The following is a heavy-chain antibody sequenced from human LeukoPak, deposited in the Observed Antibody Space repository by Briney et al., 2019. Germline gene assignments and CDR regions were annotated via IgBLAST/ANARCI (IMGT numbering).Heavy chain of an antibody. Sequence: ASVKVSCKASGYTFTSYYMHWVRQAPGQGLEWMGWINPNSGGTNYAQKFQDRVTMTRDTSIRTAYMELSRLRSEDTAVYYCARADSGYDYDNLYYYYYMDVWGKGTTVTASS. CDR3: ARADSGYDYDNLYYYYYMDV. J-gene: IGHJ6*03. CDR2: INPNSGGT. V-gene: IGHV1-2*02. CDR1: GYTFTSYY. D-gene: IGHD5-12*01.